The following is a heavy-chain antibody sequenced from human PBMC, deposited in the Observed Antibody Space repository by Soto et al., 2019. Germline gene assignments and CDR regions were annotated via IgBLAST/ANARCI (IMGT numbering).Heavy chain of an antibody. CDR1: GGSFSGYY. Sequence: QVQLQQWGAGLLKPSETLSLTCAVYGGSFSGYYWSWIRQPPGQGLEWIGEINHSGSTNYNPSLKSRVTISVDTSKNQFSLELSSVTAADTAVYYCARGGLYGSGSYDYWGQGTLVTVSS. V-gene: IGHV4-34*01. CDR3: ARGGLYGSGSYDY. J-gene: IGHJ4*02. CDR2: INHSGST. D-gene: IGHD3-10*01.